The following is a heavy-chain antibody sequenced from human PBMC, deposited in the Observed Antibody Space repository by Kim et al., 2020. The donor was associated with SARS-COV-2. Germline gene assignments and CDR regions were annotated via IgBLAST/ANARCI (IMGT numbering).Heavy chain of an antibody. CDR2: IIPILGIA. V-gene: IGHV1-69*04. J-gene: IGHJ6*03. D-gene: IGHD3-16*01. Sequence: SVKVSCKASGGTFSSYAISWVRQAPGQGLEWMGRIIPILGIANYAQKFQGRVTITADKSTSTAYMELSSLRSEDTAVYYCERERFRLALGYYYYYMDVWGKGTPVTVSS. CDR3: ERERFRLALGYYYYYMDV. CDR1: GGTFSSYA.